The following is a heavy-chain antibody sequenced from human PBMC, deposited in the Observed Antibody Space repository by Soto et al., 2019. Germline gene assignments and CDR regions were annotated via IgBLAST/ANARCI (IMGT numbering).Heavy chain of an antibody. CDR3: TTAEHIVPPEATDV. V-gene: IGHV3-15*01. Sequence: GGSLRLSCAASGFTFSNAWMSWVRQAPGKGLEWVGRIKSKTDGGTTDYAAPMKGRFTISRDDSKNTLYLQMNSLKTEDTAVYYCTTAEHIVPPEATDVWGKGTTVTVSS. J-gene: IGHJ6*04. D-gene: IGHD2-21*01. CDR2: IKSKTDGGTT. CDR1: GFTFSNAW.